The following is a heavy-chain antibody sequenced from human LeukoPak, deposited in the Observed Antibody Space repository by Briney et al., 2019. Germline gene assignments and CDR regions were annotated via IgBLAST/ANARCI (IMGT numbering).Heavy chain of an antibody. V-gene: IGHV1-69*05. D-gene: IGHD2-2*01. Sequence: ASVKVSCKASGGTFSSYAISWVRQAPGQGLEWMGRIIPIFGTANYAQKFQGRVTITTDESTSTVYMELSSLRSEDTAVYYCARDFGCSSTSCYFHWFDPWGQGTLVTVSS. CDR1: GGTFSSYA. CDR2: IIPIFGTA. J-gene: IGHJ5*02. CDR3: ARDFGCSSTSCYFHWFDP.